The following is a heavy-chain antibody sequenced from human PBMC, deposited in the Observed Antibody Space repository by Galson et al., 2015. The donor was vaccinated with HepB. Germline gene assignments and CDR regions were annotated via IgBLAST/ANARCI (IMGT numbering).Heavy chain of an antibody. CDR1: GYTLAELS. J-gene: IGHJ5*02. CDR2: FDPEDGET. V-gene: IGHV1-24*01. D-gene: IGHD3-22*01. CDR3: ATVGYYDSSGYS. Sequence: SVKVSCKVSGYTLAELSMHWVRQAPGKGLEWMGGFDPEDGETIYAQKFQGRVTMTEDTSTDTAYMELSSLRSEDTAVYYCATVGYYDSSGYSWGQGTLVTVSS.